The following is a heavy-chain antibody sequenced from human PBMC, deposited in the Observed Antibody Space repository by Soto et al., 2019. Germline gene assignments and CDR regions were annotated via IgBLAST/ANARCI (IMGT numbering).Heavy chain of an antibody. CDR3: AVIRDGYNSFDY. D-gene: IGHD5-12*01. Sequence: QVQLVQSGAEVKKPGASVKVSCKASGYTFTGYYMHWVRQAPGQGLEWMGWINPNSGGTNYAQKFQGWVAMTRDTSISTAYMELSRLRSDDTAVYSCAVIRDGYNSFDYWGEGTLVTVCS. J-gene: IGHJ4*02. V-gene: IGHV1-2*04. CDR1: GYTFTGYY. CDR2: INPNSGGT.